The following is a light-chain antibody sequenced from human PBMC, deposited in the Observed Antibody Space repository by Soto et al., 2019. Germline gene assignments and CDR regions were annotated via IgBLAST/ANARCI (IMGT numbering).Light chain of an antibody. Sequence: EIVMTQSPATLSVSPGERATLSCRASQTVATNVAWYQQKPGQAPRLLIHGASNRANGVSARFSGTWSGTEFTLPISSLQSEDLAVYYGPQYHNWPPQYTFGQGTRLQIK. V-gene: IGKV3-15*01. CDR3: PQYHNWPPQYT. CDR2: GAS. CDR1: QTVATN. J-gene: IGKJ2*01.